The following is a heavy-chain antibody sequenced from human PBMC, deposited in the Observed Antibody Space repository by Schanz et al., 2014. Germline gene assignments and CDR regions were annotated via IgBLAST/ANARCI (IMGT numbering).Heavy chain of an antibody. CDR1: GGSFSGYF. Sequence: QVQLQQWGAGLLKPSETLSLTCAVYGGSFSGYFWSWTRQSPEKGLEWIGEISHSGRTTYNPSLQSRATISRDQVQDPFFLKLSSVAAADTAVYYCARHLAESAAAAFDSWGQGTLVAVSS. CDR2: ISHSGRT. CDR3: ARHLAESAAAAFDS. J-gene: IGHJ4*02. V-gene: IGHV4-34*01. D-gene: IGHD2-2*01.